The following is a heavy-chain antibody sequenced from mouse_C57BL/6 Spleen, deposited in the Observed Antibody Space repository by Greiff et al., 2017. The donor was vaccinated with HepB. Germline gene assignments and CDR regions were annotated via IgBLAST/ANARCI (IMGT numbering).Heavy chain of an antibody. CDR3: TGGGGYDGGPFDY. D-gene: IGHD2-2*01. CDR1: GFTFSNYW. CDR2: IRLKSDNYAT. Sequence: DVKLQESGGGLVQPGGSMKLSCVASGFTFSNYWMNWVRQSPEKGLEWVAQIRLKSDNYATHYAESVKGMFTISRDDYKSSVYLQMNNLRAEDTGIYYCTGGGGYDGGPFDYWGQGTTLTVSS. V-gene: IGHV6-3*01. J-gene: IGHJ2*01.